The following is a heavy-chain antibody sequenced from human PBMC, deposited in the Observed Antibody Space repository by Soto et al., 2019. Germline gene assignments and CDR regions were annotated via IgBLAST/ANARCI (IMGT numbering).Heavy chain of an antibody. CDR2: INHSGST. Sequence: SDTLSLTCAVYGGSFSGYYWSWIRQPPGKGLEWIGEINHSGSTNYNPSLKSRVTISVDTSKNQFSLKLSSVTAADTAVYYCARGLRMTTVTTYFDYWGQGTLVTVSS. D-gene: IGHD4-17*01. CDR1: GGSFSGYY. J-gene: IGHJ4*02. CDR3: ARGLRMTTVTTYFDY. V-gene: IGHV4-34*01.